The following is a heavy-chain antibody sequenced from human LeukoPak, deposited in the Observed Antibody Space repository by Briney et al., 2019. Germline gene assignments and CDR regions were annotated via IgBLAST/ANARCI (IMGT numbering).Heavy chain of an antibody. CDR3: ARSSEGNWFDP. CDR1: GYSISSGYY. J-gene: IGHJ5*02. CDR2: IYHSGST. V-gene: IGHV4-38-2*01. Sequence: SETLSLTCAVSGYSISSGYYWGWIRQPPGKGLEWIGSIYHSGSTYYNPSLKSRVTISVDTSKNQFSLKLSSVTAADTAVYYCARSSEGNWFDPWGPGTLVTVSS.